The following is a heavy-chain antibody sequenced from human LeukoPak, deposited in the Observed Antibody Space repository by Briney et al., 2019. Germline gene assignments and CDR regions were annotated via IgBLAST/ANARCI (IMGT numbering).Heavy chain of an antibody. J-gene: IGHJ4*02. CDR2: IYCSGST. CDR1: GGSISSYY. D-gene: IGHD3-10*01. CDR3: ARAISGSYYSSYFDY. V-gene: IGHV4-59*12. Sequence: PSETLSLTCTVSGGSISSYYWSWIRQPPGKGLEWIGYIYCSGSTNYNPSLKSRVTISVDTSKNQFSLKLSSVTAADTAVYYCARAISGSYYSSYFDYWGQGTLVTVSS.